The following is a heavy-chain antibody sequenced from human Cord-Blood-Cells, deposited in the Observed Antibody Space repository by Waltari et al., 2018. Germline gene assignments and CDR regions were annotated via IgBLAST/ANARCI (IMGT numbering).Heavy chain of an antibody. CDR1: GGSFSGYY. D-gene: IGHD1-26*01. CDR2: IKHSGST. CDR3: ARIRYSGSYYYYYYGMDV. J-gene: IGHJ6*02. V-gene: IGHV4-34*01. Sequence: QVQLQQWGAGLLKPSETLSLTCAVYGGSFSGYYWSWIRQPPGKGLEWIGEIKHSGSTNYDPSLKMRFTISVDPSTNQFSLKLSSVTAADTAVYYCARIRYSGSYYYYYYGMDVWGQGTTVTVSS.